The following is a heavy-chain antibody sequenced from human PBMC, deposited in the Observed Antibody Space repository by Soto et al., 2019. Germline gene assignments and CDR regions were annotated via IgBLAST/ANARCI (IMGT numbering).Heavy chain of an antibody. V-gene: IGHV4-59*01. J-gene: IGHJ3*02. D-gene: IGHD4-17*01. CDR3: ARRYGYAFDI. CDR1: CCSISSYY. Sequence: SETLSLTCTVSCCSISSYYWSWIRQPPGKGLEWIGYIYYSGSTNYNPSLKSRVTISVDTSKNQFSLKLSSVTAADTAVYYCARRYGYAFDIWGQGTMVT. CDR2: IYYSGST.